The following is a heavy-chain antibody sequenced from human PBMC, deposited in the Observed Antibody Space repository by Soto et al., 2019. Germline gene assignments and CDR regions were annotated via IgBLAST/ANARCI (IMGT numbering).Heavy chain of an antibody. D-gene: IGHD3-10*01. J-gene: IGHJ4*02. CDR3: ARDRGFSWKPFDY. CDR1: GFTFSSYW. Sequence: SLRLSCAASGFTFSSYWMHWVRQAPGKGLVWVSRINSDGSITSYADSVKGRFTISRDNAKNTLYLQMNSLRAEDTAVYYCARDRGFSWKPFDYWGQGTLVTVSS. CDR2: INSDGSIT. V-gene: IGHV3-74*01.